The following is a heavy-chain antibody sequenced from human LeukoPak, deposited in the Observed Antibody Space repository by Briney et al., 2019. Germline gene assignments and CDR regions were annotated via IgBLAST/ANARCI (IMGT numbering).Heavy chain of an antibody. CDR3: AKDDFQGLMGIVVVPAAIDY. V-gene: IGHV3-30*18. J-gene: IGHJ4*02. D-gene: IGHD2-2*01. CDR2: ISYDGSNK. Sequence: PGGSLRLSCAASGFTFSSYGMHWVRQAPGKGLEWVAVISYDGSNKYYADSVKGRFTISRDNSKNTLYLQMNSLRAEDTAVYYCAKDDFQGLMGIVVVPAAIDYWGQGILVTVSS. CDR1: GFTFSSYG.